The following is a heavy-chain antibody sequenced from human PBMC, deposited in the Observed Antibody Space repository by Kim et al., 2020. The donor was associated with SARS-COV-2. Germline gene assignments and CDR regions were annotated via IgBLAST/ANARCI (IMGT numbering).Heavy chain of an antibody. CDR3: TRVPPISNSWWDAFDI. CDR1: GFTFSDSA. J-gene: IGHJ3*02. CDR2: IRSKGNSYAT. Sequence: GGSLRLSCAASGFTFSDSAMYWVRQASGKGLEWVGRIRSKGNSYATAYDVSVKGRFIISRDDSKNTAYLQMNSLKTEDTAIYYCTRVPPISNSWWDAFDIWGQGTMVTVSS. D-gene: IGHD2-2*01. V-gene: IGHV3-73*01.